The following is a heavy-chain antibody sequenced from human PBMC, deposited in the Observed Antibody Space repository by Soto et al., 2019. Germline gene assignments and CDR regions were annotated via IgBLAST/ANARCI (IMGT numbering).Heavy chain of an antibody. V-gene: IGHV3-15*01. CDR2: IKSKTDGGTT. CDR3: TTHSIAEAAFGY. J-gene: IGHJ4*02. Sequence: PGGSLRLSCAASGFTFSNAWMSWVRQAPGKGLEWVGRIKSKTDGGTTDYAAPVKGRFTISRDDSKNNLYLQMNRLKTEDTAVYYCTTHSIAEAAFGYWGQGTLVTVSP. D-gene: IGHD6-13*01. CDR1: GFTFSNAW.